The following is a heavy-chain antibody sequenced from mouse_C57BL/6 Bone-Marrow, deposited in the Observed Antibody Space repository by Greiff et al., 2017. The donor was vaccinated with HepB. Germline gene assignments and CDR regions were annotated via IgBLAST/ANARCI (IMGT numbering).Heavy chain of an antibody. CDR1: GYTFTDYE. J-gene: IGHJ1*03. Sequence: VQLQQSGAELVRPGASVTLSCKASGYTFTDYEMHWVKQTPVHGLEWIGAIDPETGGTAYNQKFKGTAILTADKSSSTAYMELRSLTSEDSAVYYCTSLRHWYFDVWGTGTTVTVSS. V-gene: IGHV1-15*01. CDR3: TSLRHWYFDV. D-gene: IGHD2-12*01. CDR2: IDPETGGT.